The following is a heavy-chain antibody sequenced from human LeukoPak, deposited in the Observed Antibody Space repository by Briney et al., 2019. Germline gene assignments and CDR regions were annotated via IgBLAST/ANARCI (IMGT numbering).Heavy chain of an antibody. V-gene: IGHV3-30*02. CDR2: IRYDGSNK. CDR1: GFTFSDYW. D-gene: IGHD4-11*01. CDR3: AKDMTTLDY. Sequence: SGGSLRLSCTASGFTFSDYWMSWVRQAPGKGLEWVAFIRYDGSNKYYADSVKGRFTISRDNSKNTLYLQMNSLRAEDTAVYYCAKDMTTLDYWGQGTLVTVSS. J-gene: IGHJ4*02.